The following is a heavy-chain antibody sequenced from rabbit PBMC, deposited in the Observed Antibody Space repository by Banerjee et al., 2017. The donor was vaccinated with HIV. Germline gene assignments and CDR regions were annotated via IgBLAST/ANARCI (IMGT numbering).Heavy chain of an antibody. CDR3: ARDRHGSSSGYGARLDL. CDR2: INTSSGNT. D-gene: IGHD1-1*01. J-gene: IGHJ3*01. Sequence: QEQLEESGGGLVQPEGSLALTCTASGFTISSSYWICWVRQAPGKGLEWIACINTSSGNTVYATWAKGRFTISKTSSTTVTLQMTSLTAADTATYFCARDRHGSSSGYGARLDLWGQGTLVTVS. V-gene: IGHV1S45*01. CDR1: GFTISSSYW.